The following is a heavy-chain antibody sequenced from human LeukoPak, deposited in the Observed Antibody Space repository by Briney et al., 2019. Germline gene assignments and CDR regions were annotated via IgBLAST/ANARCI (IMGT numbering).Heavy chain of an antibody. CDR2: ISSSGSTI. D-gene: IGHD3-10*01. CDR1: GFTFSSYG. Sequence: PGRSLRLSCAASGFTFSSYGMHWVRQAPGKGLEWVSYISSSGSTIYYADSVKGRFTISRDNAKNSLYLQMNSLRAEDTAVYYCARRPYGSGMGDYWGQGTLVTVSS. J-gene: IGHJ4*02. V-gene: IGHV3-48*04. CDR3: ARRPYGSGMGDY.